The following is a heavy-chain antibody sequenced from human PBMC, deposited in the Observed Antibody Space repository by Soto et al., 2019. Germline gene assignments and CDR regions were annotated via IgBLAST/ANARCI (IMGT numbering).Heavy chain of an antibody. D-gene: IGHD2-2*01. V-gene: IGHV3-21*01. CDR2: ISSSSSYI. Sequence: EVQLVESGGGLVKPGGSLRLSCAASGFTFSSYSMNWVRQAPGKGLEWVSSISSSSSYIYYADSVKGRFTISRDNAKNSLYLQINSLRAEDTAVYYCARYHTSATEGDWFDPWGQGTLVTVSS. J-gene: IGHJ5*02. CDR3: ARYHTSATEGDWFDP. CDR1: GFTFSSYS.